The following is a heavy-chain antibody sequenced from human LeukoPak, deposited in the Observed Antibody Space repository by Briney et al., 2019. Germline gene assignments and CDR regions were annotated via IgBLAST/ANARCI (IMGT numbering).Heavy chain of an antibody. CDR1: GFTFSTYN. CDR3: ATAPGTSYDY. CDR2: ISSGSGSI. V-gene: IGHV3-48*02. D-gene: IGHD3/OR15-3a*01. J-gene: IGHJ4*02. Sequence: GGSLRLSCAASGFTFSTYNMNWVRQAPGKGLEWVSHISSGSGSIHYADPVRGRFIISRDNAKKSLYLQMNSLRDEDTAVYYCATAPGTSYDYWGQGTLVTVSS.